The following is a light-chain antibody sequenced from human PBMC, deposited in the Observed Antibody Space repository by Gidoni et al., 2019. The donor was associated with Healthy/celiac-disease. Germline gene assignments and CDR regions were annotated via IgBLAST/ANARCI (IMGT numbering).Light chain of an antibody. CDR3: SSYTSSSTWV. V-gene: IGLV2-14*01. CDR1: SSDAGGYNY. J-gene: IGLJ3*02. Sequence: QSALTQPASVYGSPGQSITISCTGTSSDAGGYNYVSWYQQHPGKAPKLMIYEVSNRPSGVSNRFSGSKSGNTASLTISGLQAEDEADYYCSSYTSSSTWVFGGGTKLTVL. CDR2: EVS.